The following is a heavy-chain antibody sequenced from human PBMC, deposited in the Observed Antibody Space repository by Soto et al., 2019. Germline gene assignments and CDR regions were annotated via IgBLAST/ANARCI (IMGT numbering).Heavy chain of an antibody. V-gene: IGHV2-5*02. D-gene: IGHD5-12*01. CDR1: GFSLSTNGMG. Sequence: QITVTESGLTLVKPTQTLTLTCTFSGFSLSTNGMGVGWIRQSPGKALEWLALIYWDDDKRSSPSLRSRLTITQDTSKNQVALTMTTMDPVDTATYYCARLTRGVYDLDRLWEKFDYWGQGTLVTVSS. J-gene: IGHJ4*02. CDR2: IYWDDDK. CDR3: ARLTRGVYDLDRLWEKFDY.